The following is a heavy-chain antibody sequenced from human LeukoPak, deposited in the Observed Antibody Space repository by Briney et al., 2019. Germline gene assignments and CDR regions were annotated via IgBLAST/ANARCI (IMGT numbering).Heavy chain of an antibody. J-gene: IGHJ4*02. CDR2: INHSGST. CDR1: GGSFSGYY. D-gene: IGHD3-10*01. CDR3: ARGVLWFGELSRYYFDY. V-gene: IGHV4-34*01. Sequence: SETLSLTCAVYGGSFSGYYWSWIRQPPGKGLEWIGEINHSGSTNYNPSLKSRVTISVDTSKNQFSLKLSSVTAADTAVYYCARGVLWFGELSRYYFDYWGQGTLVTVSS.